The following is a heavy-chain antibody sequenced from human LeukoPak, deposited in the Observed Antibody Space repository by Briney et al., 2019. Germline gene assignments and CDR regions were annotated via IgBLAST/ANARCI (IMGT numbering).Heavy chain of an antibody. J-gene: IGHJ5*02. D-gene: IGHD2-15*01. CDR1: GGSISSYY. CDR2: IYATGST. CDR3: ARWVVVVAATQKWFDP. Sequence: SETLSLTCTVSGGSISSYYWSWIRQPPGKGLEWIGYIYATGSTNYNPSLKSRVTISVDTSKNQFSLNLRSVTAADTAVYYCARWVVVVAATQKWFDPWGQGTLVTVSS. V-gene: IGHV4-4*09.